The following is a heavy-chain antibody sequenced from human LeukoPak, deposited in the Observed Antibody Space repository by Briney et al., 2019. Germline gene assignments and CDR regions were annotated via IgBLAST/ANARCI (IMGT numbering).Heavy chain of an antibody. Sequence: GGSLRLSCAASGFIVSSNYMTWVRQAPGKGLEWVSIIYSDGTTYNADSVKGRFTISRDNSKNTLYLQMNSLRAEDTAVYYCAREGTRGRYYFDYWGQGTLVTVSS. CDR1: GFIVSSNY. D-gene: IGHD3-10*01. CDR2: IYSDGTT. V-gene: IGHV3-66*01. CDR3: AREGTRGRYYFDY. J-gene: IGHJ4*02.